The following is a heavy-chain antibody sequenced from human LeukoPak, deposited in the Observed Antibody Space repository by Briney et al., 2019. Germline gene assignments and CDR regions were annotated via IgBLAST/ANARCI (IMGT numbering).Heavy chain of an antibody. D-gene: IGHD6-19*01. CDR2: ISGSGGST. CDR3: AKDRTVAGTEYFQH. CDR1: GFTFSSYA. J-gene: IGHJ1*01. V-gene: IGHV3-23*01. Sequence: GGSLRLSCAASGFTFSSYAMSWVREAPGKGLEWVSAISGSGGSTYYADSVKGRFTISRDNSKNTLYLQMNSLRAEDTAVYYSAKDRTVAGTEYFQHWGQGTLVTVSS.